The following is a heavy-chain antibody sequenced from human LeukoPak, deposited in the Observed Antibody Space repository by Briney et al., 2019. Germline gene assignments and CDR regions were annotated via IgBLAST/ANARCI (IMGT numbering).Heavy chain of an antibody. J-gene: IGHJ4*02. D-gene: IGHD2-15*01. V-gene: IGHV1-69*13. Sequence: SVKVSCKASGGTFSSYAICWVRQAPGQGLEWMGGVIPIFGTANYAQKFQGRVTITADESTSTAYMELSSLRCEDTAVYYCARENCSGGSCYFGTLAYFDYWGQGTLVTVSS. CDR3: ARENCSGGSCYFGTLAYFDY. CDR1: GGTFSSYA. CDR2: VIPIFGTA.